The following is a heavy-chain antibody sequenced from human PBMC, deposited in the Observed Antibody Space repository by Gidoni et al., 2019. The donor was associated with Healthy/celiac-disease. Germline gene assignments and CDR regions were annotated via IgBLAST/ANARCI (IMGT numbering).Heavy chain of an antibody. J-gene: IGHJ6*02. CDR1: GGSSSGYY. V-gene: IGHV4-34*01. CDR3: ARDVSIVVVPAAYYYYGMDV. D-gene: IGHD2-2*01. Sequence: QVQLQQWGAGLLKPSETLSLTCAVYGGSSSGYYWSWIRQPPGKGLEWIGEINHSGSTNYNPSLKSRVTISVDTSKNQFSLKLSSVTAADTAVYYCARDVSIVVVPAAYYYYGMDVWGQGTTVTVSS. CDR2: INHSGST.